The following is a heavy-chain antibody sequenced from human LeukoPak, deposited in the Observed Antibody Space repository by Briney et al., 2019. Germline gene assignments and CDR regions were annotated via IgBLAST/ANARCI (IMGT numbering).Heavy chain of an antibody. Sequence: PSETLSLTCTVSGGSISSSSYYWGWIRQPPGKGLEWIGSIYYSGSTYCNPSLKSRVTISVDTSKNQFSLKLSSVTAADTAVYYCARQTYYDFWSGYRRSRCWGQGTLVTVSS. D-gene: IGHD3-3*01. CDR1: GGSISSSSYY. CDR2: IYYSGST. CDR3: ARQTYYDFWSGYRRSRC. J-gene: IGHJ4*02. V-gene: IGHV4-39*01.